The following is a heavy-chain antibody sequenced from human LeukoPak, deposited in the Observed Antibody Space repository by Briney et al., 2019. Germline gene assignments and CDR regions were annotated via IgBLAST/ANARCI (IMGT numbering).Heavy chain of an antibody. Sequence: GGSLRLSCAASGFTFSSYAMSWVRQAPGKGLEWVSAISGSGGSTYYADSVKGRFTISRDNSKNTLYLQMDSLRAEDTAVYYCAKGRSQWLPGGNFDYWGQGTLVTVSS. J-gene: IGHJ4*02. CDR3: AKGRSQWLPGGNFDY. CDR2: ISGSGGST. V-gene: IGHV3-23*01. D-gene: IGHD6-19*01. CDR1: GFTFSSYA.